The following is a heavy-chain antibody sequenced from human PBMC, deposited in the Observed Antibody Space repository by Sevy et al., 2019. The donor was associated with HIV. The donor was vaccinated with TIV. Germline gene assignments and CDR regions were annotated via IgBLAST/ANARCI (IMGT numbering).Heavy chain of an antibody. CDR2: IYPGDSDT. CDR1: GYSFTSYW. Sequence: GESLKISCKGSGYSFTSYWIGWVRQMPGKGLEWMGIIYPGDSDTRYSRSFQGQVTISADKSISTAYLQWSSLKASDTAMYYCARALTGGVIGNWFDPWGQGTLVTVSS. V-gene: IGHV5-51*01. CDR3: ARALTGGVIGNWFDP. D-gene: IGHD3-16*02. J-gene: IGHJ5*02.